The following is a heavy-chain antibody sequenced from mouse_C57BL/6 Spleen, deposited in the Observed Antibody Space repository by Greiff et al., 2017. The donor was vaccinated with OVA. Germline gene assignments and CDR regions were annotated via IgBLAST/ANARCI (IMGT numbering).Heavy chain of an antibody. J-gene: IGHJ1*03. CDR2: IYPGGGYT. CDR1: GYTFTNYW. V-gene: IGHV1-63*01. CDR3: ARGGNWYFDV. Sequence: QVQLKESGAELVRPGTSVKMSCKASGYTFTNYWIGWAKQRPGHGLEWIGDIYPGGGYTNYNEKFKGKATLTADKSSSTAYMQFSSLTSEDSAIYYCARGGNWYFDVWGTGTTVTVSS.